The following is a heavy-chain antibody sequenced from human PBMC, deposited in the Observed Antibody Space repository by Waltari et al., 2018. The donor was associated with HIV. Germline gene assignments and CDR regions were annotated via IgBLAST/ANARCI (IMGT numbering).Heavy chain of an antibody. V-gene: IGHV3-30*18. J-gene: IGHJ4*02. CDR2: ILKDGSNK. CDR1: GFTFSRIG. D-gene: IGHD2-21*02. Sequence: QVHLVESGGGVVQPGRSLTLSCAASGFTFSRIGMPWVRQAPGKGLEWVAVILKDGSNKYYADSVKGRFTISRDNSNNTLFLQMNSLRLEDTAMYYCAKDQDGGDRSFDYWGQGTLVSVSS. CDR3: AKDQDGGDRSFDY.